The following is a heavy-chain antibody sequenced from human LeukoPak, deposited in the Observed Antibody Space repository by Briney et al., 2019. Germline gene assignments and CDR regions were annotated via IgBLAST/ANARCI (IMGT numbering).Heavy chain of an antibody. CDR3: ATARDSNSNRGLYMDV. CDR2: ICYDGSNK. J-gene: IGHJ6*03. D-gene: IGHD4-11*01. Sequence: PGGSLRLSCAASGFTFSNYGMHWVRQVPGKGLEWVAVICYDGSNKYYADSVKGRFTISRDNSKNTLYLQINSLRAEDTAVYYCATARDSNSNRGLYMDVWGKGTTVTVSS. CDR1: GFTFSNYG. V-gene: IGHV3-33*01.